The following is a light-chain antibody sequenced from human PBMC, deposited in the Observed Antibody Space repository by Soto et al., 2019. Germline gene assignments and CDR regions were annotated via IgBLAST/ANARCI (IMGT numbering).Light chain of an antibody. CDR1: QNVDNW. CDR2: DAS. V-gene: IGKV1-5*01. J-gene: IGKJ1*01. CDR3: QRYNSNSRT. Sequence: DIQMTQSPSTLSASVGDRVTTTCRASQNVDNWVAWYQQKPGKAPKFLIYDASNLESGVPSRFSGRGSGTEFTLTISSLQPDDFATYYCQRYNSNSRTFGQGTRV.